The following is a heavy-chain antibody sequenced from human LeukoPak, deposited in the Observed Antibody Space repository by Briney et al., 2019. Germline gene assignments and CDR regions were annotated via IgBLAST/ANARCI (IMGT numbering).Heavy chain of an antibody. CDR1: GGSISSYY. J-gene: IGHJ5*02. CDR3: AREGYSYRNWFDP. D-gene: IGHD5-18*01. CDR2: IYYSGST. V-gene: IGHV4-59*12. Sequence: SETLSLTCTVSGGSISSYYWSWIRQPPGKGLEWIGYIYYSGSTNYNPSLKSRVTISVDTSKNQFSLKLSSVTAADTAVYYCAREGYSYRNWFDPWGQGTLVTVSS.